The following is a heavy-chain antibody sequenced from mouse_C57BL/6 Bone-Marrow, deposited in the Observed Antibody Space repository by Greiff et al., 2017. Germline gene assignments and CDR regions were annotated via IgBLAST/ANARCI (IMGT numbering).Heavy chain of an antibody. CDR2: IDPSDSET. Sequence: QVHVKQPGAELVRPGSSVKLSCKASGYTFTSYWMHWVKQRPIQGLEWIGNIDPSDSETHYNQKFKDKATLTVDKSSSTAYMQLSSLTSEDSAVYYCAREDWDWYFDVWGTGTTVTVSS. J-gene: IGHJ1*03. D-gene: IGHD4-1*01. V-gene: IGHV1-52*01. CDR1: GYTFTSYW. CDR3: AREDWDWYFDV.